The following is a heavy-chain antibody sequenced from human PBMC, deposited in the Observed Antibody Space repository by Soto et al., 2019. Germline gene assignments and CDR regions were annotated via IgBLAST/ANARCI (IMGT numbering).Heavy chain of an antibody. V-gene: IGHV3-21*01. CDR2: ISSNSAYI. D-gene: IGHD6-13*01. CDR1: GFRFRSFT. CDR3: TRDASRDSSARGWFDP. Sequence: GGSLRLSCAASGFRFRSFTMNWVRQAPGKGLEWVSTISSNSAYIYYTDALRGRFTISRDNAKNSLHLQMNSLRAEDTAVYYCTRDASRDSSARGWFDPWGPGTLVTVSS. J-gene: IGHJ5*02.